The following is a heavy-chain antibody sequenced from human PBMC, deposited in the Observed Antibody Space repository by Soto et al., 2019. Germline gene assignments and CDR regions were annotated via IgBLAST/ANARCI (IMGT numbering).Heavy chain of an antibody. D-gene: IGHD3-10*01. Sequence: QVQLVQSGAEVKKPGSSVKVSCKASGGTFSSYAISWVRQSPGQGLEWMGVIIPIFGTANYAQKFQGRVTMTADESTSTAYMELSSLRSEDTAVYYCARGGRGLQETRGGMDVWGQGTTVTVSS. CDR3: ARGGRGLQETRGGMDV. CDR2: IIPIFGTA. J-gene: IGHJ6*02. V-gene: IGHV1-69*01. CDR1: GGTFSSYA.